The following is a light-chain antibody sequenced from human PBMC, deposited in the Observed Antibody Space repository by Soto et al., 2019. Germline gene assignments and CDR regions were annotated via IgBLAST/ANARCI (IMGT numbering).Light chain of an antibody. Sequence: DIQMTQTPSSLSASVGDRVTITCRASQSISSYLNWYQQKPGKAPKLLIYAASSVQSGVPSRFSGSGSGTDFTLTISSLQPEDFATYYCQQSYSTPLTFGGGTKV. CDR3: QQSYSTPLT. V-gene: IGKV1-39*01. CDR1: QSISSY. CDR2: AAS. J-gene: IGKJ4*01.